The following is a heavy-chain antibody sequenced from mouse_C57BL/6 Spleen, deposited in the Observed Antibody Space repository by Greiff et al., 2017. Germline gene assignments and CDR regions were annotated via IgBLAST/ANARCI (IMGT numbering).Heavy chain of an antibody. Sequence: VQLQQPGAELVRPGTSVKLSCKASGYTFTSYWMHWVKQRPGQGLEWIGVIDPSDSYTNYNQKFKGKATLTVDTSSSTAYMQLSSLTSEDSAIYYCAYYNGSSYNYWGQGTTLTVSS. V-gene: IGHV1-59*01. J-gene: IGHJ2*01. CDR1: GYTFTSYW. CDR3: AYYNGSSYNY. D-gene: IGHD1-1*01. CDR2: IDPSDSYT.